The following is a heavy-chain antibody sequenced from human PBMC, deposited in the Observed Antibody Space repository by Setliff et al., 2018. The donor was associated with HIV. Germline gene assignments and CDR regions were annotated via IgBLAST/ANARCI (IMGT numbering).Heavy chain of an antibody. CDR1: GYTFINYG. CDR3: ARGQIIVARRSSTVTAIDY. CDR2: ISGYNGNT. D-gene: IGHD4-17*01. V-gene: IGHV1-18*01. J-gene: IGHJ4*02. Sequence: ASVKVSCKASGYTFINYGVTWVRQAPGQGLEWMGWISGYNGNTNYAQKFQGRVTMTTDTSTNTAYMELRSLRSDDTAVYYCARGQIIVARRSSTVTAIDYWGQGTQVTVSS.